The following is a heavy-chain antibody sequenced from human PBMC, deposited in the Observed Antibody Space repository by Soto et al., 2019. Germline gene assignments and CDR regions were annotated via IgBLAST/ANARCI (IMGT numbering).Heavy chain of an antibody. D-gene: IGHD1-26*01. CDR3: ARASGNNYGVGTNYDLDY. CDR1: GGTFSTYS. V-gene: IGHV1-69*06. J-gene: IGHJ4*02. Sequence: QVQLVQSGAEVKKPGSSVKVSCKTSGGTFSTYSIVWVRQAPGEGLEWMGGIIPIFGTANYAQKFQDRVTIPADKSTNQAFMELSSLKSKDTAMYSWARASGNNYGVGTNYDLDYWGQGTLVTVSS. CDR2: IIPIFGTA.